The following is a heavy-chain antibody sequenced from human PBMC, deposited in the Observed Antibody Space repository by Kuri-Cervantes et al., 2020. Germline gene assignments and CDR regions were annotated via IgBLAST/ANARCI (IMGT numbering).Heavy chain of an antibody. CDR1: GRTFSSYA. CDR3: ARDNRPNWYSSSWYGTTEGNFDY. J-gene: IGHJ4*02. CDR2: IIPPFGAA. Sequence: SVKVSCKASGRTFSSYAISWVRQAPGQGLEWMGGIIPPFGAANYAQKFQGRVTITRDTSASTAYMELSSLRSEDTAVYYCARDNRPNWYSSSWYGTTEGNFDYWGQGTLVTVSS. D-gene: IGHD6-13*01. V-gene: IGHV1-69*05.